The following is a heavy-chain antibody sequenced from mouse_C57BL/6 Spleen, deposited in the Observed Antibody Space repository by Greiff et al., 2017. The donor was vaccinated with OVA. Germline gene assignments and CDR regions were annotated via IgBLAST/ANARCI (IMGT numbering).Heavy chain of an antibody. J-gene: IGHJ3*01. CDR2: IDPENGDT. CDR3: TTSSILFAY. CDR1: GFNIKDDY. Sequence: EVKLMESGAELVRPGASVKLSCTASGFNIKDDYMHWVKQRPEQGLEWIGWIDPENGDTEYASKFQGKATITADTSSNTAYLQLSSLTSEDTAVYYCTTSSILFAYWGQGTLVTVSA. V-gene: IGHV14-4*01. D-gene: IGHD2-10*02.